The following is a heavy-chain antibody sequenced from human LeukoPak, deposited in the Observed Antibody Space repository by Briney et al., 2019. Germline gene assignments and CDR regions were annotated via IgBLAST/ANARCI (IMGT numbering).Heavy chain of an antibody. V-gene: IGHV4-4*07. CDR3: AGVNYLAPFDY. CDR1: GGSINSYY. D-gene: IGHD1-7*01. CDR2: IYSSGST. J-gene: IGHJ4*02. Sequence: SETLSLTCSVSGGSINSYYWSWIRQSAGKGLEWIGRIYSSGSTNYNPSLESRVTMSVDTSKIQFYLKLRSVTAADTAIYYCAGVNYLAPFDYWGQGIQVTVSS.